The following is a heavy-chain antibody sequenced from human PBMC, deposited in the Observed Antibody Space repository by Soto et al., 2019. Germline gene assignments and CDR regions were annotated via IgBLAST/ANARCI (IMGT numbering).Heavy chain of an antibody. D-gene: IGHD6-13*01. Sequence: SETLSLTCAVYGGSFSGYYWSWIRQPPGKGLEWIGEINHSGSTNYNPSLKSRVTISVDTSKNQFSLKLSSVTAADTAVYYCARGGGIAAAGFPYWGQGTLVTVSS. V-gene: IGHV4-34*01. CDR3: ARGGGIAAAGFPY. CDR1: GGSFSGYY. J-gene: IGHJ4*02. CDR2: INHSGST.